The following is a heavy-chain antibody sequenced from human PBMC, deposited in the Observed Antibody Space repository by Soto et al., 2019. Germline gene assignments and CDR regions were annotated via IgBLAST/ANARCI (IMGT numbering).Heavy chain of an antibody. CDR3: ARSAYYYYGMDV. Sequence: VASVKVSCKASGYTFTGYYMHWVRQAPGQGLEWMGWINPNSGGTNYAQKFQGRVTMTRDTSISTAYMELSRLRSDDTAVYYCARSAYYYYGMDVWGQGTTVTVSS. CDR1: GYTFTGYY. V-gene: IGHV1-2*02. J-gene: IGHJ6*02. CDR2: INPNSGGT.